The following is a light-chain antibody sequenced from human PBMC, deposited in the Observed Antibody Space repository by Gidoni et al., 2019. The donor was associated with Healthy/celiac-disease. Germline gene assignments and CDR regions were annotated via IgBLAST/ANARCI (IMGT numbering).Light chain of an antibody. CDR3: LQDYNYPLT. Sequence: AIQMTQSPSSLYASVGDRVTITCRASQGIRNDLGWYKQKPGKAPKLLIYAASSLQSGVPSRFSGSGSGTDFTLTISSLQPEDFATYYCLQDYNYPLTFGGGTKVEIK. CDR2: AAS. V-gene: IGKV1-6*01. J-gene: IGKJ4*01. CDR1: QGIRND.